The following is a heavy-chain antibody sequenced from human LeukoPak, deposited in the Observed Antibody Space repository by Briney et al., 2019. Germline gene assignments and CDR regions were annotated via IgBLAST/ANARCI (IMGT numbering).Heavy chain of an antibody. CDR2: INHSGST. V-gene: IGHV4-34*01. Sequence: PSETLSLTCAVYGGSFSGYYWSWIRQPPGKGLEWIGEINHSGSTNYNPSLKSRVTISVDTSKNQFSLKLSSVTAADTAVYYCARPVATGPFDYWGQGTLVTVSS. D-gene: IGHD5-12*01. J-gene: IGHJ4*02. CDR3: ARPVATGPFDY. CDR1: GGSFSGYY.